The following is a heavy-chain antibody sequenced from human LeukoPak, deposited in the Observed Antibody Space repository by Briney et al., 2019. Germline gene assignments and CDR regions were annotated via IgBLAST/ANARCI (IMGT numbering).Heavy chain of an antibody. CDR3: ARDGYDSLVDY. Sequence: AASVKVSRKASGYTFTDCYMHWVRQAPGQGLEWMGWINLNSRGTNYAQKFQGRVTMTRDTSISTAYMELSRLRSDDTAVYYCARDGYDSLVDYWGQGTLVTVSS. CDR2: INLNSRGT. J-gene: IGHJ4*02. D-gene: IGHD3-22*01. CDR1: GYTFTDCY. V-gene: IGHV1-2*02.